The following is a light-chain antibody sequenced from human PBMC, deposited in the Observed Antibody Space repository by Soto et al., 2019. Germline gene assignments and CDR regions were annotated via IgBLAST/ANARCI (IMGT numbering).Light chain of an antibody. J-gene: IGKJ1*01. V-gene: IGKV1-39*01. CDR1: QSISSN. CDR2: DAS. Sequence: DIQMTQSPSSLSASVGDRVTITCRASQSISSNLNWYQQKPGKVPKLLIYDASSLESGVPLRFSGSGSGTDFTLTIKRLQPEDFATYYCQQSYRSPPTFGQGTNVEIK. CDR3: QQSYRSPPT.